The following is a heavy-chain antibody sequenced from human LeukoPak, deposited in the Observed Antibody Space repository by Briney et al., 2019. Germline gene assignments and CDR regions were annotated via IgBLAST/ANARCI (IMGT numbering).Heavy chain of an antibody. CDR2: INPDSGGT. CDR1: AYTFTGYY. Sequence: ASVKVSCKASAYTFTGYYMHWVRQAPGQVREWMGWINPDSGGTNYAQKFQGRFTMTRDTSISTTYMELSRLRSDDTAVYYCARDRYYDSSGYYFDYWGQGTLVTVSS. J-gene: IGHJ4*02. CDR3: ARDRYYDSSGYYFDY. D-gene: IGHD3-22*01. V-gene: IGHV1-2*02.